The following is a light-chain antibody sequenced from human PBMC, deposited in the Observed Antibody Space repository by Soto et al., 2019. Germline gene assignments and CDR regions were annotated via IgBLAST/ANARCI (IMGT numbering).Light chain of an antibody. CDR2: KTS. CDR3: HQYNTT. CDR1: QTINNW. V-gene: IGKV1-5*03. J-gene: IGKJ3*01. Sequence: DVLLTQSPSTLSASIGARVTITCRASQTINNWLAWYQQKPGKAPKLLIHKTSTLESGVPSRFSGNGSGTEFTLPISSLQPDDDATYYYHQYNTTFGPGTKVDI.